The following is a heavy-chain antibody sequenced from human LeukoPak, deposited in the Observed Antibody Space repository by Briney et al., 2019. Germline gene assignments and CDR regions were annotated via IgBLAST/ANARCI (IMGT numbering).Heavy chain of an antibody. D-gene: IGHD1-14*01. J-gene: IGHJ4*02. Sequence: GGSLRLSCAGSGFTFGGYGMHWFRQTPGKGLEWVAVIAYDGGRAFYADSVKDRFTISRDDSKNTMYVQMDDLRAEDTAVYYCTRYNNDHFDYWGQGTLVTVSS. CDR3: TRYNNDHFDY. V-gene: IGHV3-33*01. CDR1: GFTFGGYG. CDR2: IAYDGGRA.